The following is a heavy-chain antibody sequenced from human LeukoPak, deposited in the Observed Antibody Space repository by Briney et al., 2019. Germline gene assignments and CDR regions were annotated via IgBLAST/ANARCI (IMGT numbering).Heavy chain of an antibody. CDR3: ARHGDVGATSRFGYFDL. CDR1: GGSISSSSYY. Sequence: SETLSLTCTVSGGSISSSSYYWGWIRQPPGKGLEWIGSIYYSGSTYYNPSPKSRVTISVDTSKNQFSLKLSSVTAADTAVYYCARHGDVGATSRFGYFDLWGRGTLVTVSS. V-gene: IGHV4-39*01. CDR2: IYYSGST. D-gene: IGHD1-26*01. J-gene: IGHJ2*01.